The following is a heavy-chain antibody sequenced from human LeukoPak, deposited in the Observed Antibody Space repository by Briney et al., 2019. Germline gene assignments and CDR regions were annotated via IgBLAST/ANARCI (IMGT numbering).Heavy chain of an antibody. D-gene: IGHD2-15*01. CDR1: GYTFSTYA. CDR3: AEYCRCVSSYSGDAY. Sequence: GGSLRLSCAASGYTFSTYAMRWVCQTPGKGLEYVSAISTNGGGTYYANSVKGRFTISRDNSKNTLYLQMGSLRAEDMAVFYSAEYCRCVSSYSGDAYWGQGTLVTVSS. V-gene: IGHV3-64*01. J-gene: IGHJ4*02. CDR2: ISTNGGGT.